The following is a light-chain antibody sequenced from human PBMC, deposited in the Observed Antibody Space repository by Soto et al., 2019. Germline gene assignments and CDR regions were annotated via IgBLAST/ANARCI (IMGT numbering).Light chain of an antibody. CDR1: QSVSSN. CDR3: QQRNIWPHT. Sequence: LTHSPCTRDLSPRERPNLYRRASQSVSSNLAWYQQKPGQAPRLLIYDASNRATGIPARFSGSGSGTDFTLTISSLEPEDFAVYYCQQRNIWPHTFGGGTEVDIK. CDR2: DAS. V-gene: IGKV3-11*01. J-gene: IGKJ4*01.